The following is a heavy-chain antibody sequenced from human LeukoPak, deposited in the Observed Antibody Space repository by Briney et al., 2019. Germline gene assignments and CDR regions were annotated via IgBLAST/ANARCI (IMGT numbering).Heavy chain of an antibody. Sequence: GGSLRLSCAASGFTFSSYWMHWVRQAPGKGLVWVSRINSDGSGTSYADSVKGRFTISRDNAKNTLYLQMNSLRAEDTAVYYCARVGHSGSYYAYWGQGTLVTVSS. D-gene: IGHD1-26*01. CDR3: ARVGHSGSYYAY. V-gene: IGHV3-74*01. CDR1: GFTFSSYW. J-gene: IGHJ4*02. CDR2: INSDGSGT.